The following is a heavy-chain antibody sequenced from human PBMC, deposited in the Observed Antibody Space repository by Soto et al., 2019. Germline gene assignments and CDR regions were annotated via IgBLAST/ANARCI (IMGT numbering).Heavy chain of an antibody. Sequence: GGSLRLSCAASGFTFSGYAMSWVRQAPGKGLEWVSAISGSGGSTYYADSVKGRFTISRDNSKNTLYLQMNSLRAEDTAVYYCAKAVRGVINNFDYWGQGTLVTVSS. CDR3: AKAVRGVINNFDY. J-gene: IGHJ4*02. D-gene: IGHD3-10*01. CDR1: GFTFSGYA. V-gene: IGHV3-23*01. CDR2: ISGSGGST.